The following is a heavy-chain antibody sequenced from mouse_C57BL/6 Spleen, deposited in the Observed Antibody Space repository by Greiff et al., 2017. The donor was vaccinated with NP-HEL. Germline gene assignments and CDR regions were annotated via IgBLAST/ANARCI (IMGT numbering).Heavy chain of an antibody. V-gene: IGHV5-9-1*02. CDR2: ISSGGDYI. CDR1: GFTFSSYA. D-gene: IGHD3-2*02. J-gene: IGHJ3*01. Sequence: EVMLVESGEGLVKPGGSLKLSCAASGFTFSSYAMSWVRQTPEKRLEWVAYISSGGDYIYYADTVKGRFTISRDNARNTLYLQMSSLKSEDTAMYYCTRDPAAQAPFAYWGQGTLVTVSA. CDR3: TRDPAAQAPFAY.